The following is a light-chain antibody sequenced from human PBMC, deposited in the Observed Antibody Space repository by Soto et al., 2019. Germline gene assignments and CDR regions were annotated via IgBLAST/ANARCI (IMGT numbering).Light chain of an antibody. J-gene: IGKJ1*01. V-gene: IGKV3-15*01. CDR2: GAS. CDR3: QQYKNWPPWT. CDR1: QSVSSN. Sequence: EIVMTQSPATLSVSPGERATLSCRASQSVSSNVAWYQQKPGQAPRLLIYGASTRAKGIPARFSGSGSGTEFTLSISSLQSEDFAVYSCQQYKNWPPWTFGQGTKVEIK.